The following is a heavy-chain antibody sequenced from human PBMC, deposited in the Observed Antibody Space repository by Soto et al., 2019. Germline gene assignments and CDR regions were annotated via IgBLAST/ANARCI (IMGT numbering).Heavy chain of an antibody. J-gene: IGHJ5*02. CDR2: INHDGSDT. D-gene: IGHD2-15*01. CDR3: AREVRREDKSHSRGWFDP. CDR1: GFTFSPYW. V-gene: IGHV3-74*01. Sequence: EVHLVESGGGLVQPGGSLRLSCAASGFTFSPYWMHWVRQAPGMGLVWVSRINHDGSDTIYADSVRGRFTISRDNAKNTVYLQMNSLTVEDTAVYYCAREVRREDKSHSRGWFDPWGQGTLVTVSS.